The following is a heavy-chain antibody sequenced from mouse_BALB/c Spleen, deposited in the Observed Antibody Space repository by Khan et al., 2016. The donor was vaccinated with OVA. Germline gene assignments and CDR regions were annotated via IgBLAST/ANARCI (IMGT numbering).Heavy chain of an antibody. D-gene: IGHD1-2*01. J-gene: IGHJ4*01. V-gene: IGHV5-6*01. CDR1: GFIFSSYG. Sequence: EVELVESGGDLVKPGGSLKLSCAASGFIFSSYGMSWVRQTPDKRLEWVATISSGGTYTYYPDSVQGRFTISRDNAKNTLSLQMSSLKSEDTAMYYCTRFITTTTGDYYAMDYWGQGTSVTVSS. CDR2: ISSGGTYT. CDR3: TRFITTTTGDYYAMDY.